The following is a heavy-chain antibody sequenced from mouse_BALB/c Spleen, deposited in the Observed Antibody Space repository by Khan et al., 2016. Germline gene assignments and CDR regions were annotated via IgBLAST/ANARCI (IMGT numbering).Heavy chain of an antibody. CDR1: GFNIKDYY. CDR2: IDPENGDT. J-gene: IGHJ2*01. Sequence: VQLLQSGAELVKSGASVKLSCTASGFNIKDYYMHWVKQRPAQGLEWIGWIDPENGDTECAPTFQGKATVTADTSSNTAYLRLSSLPSEDTAVFYYNAVYDSNYIYCDYWGQGTTLTVSS. D-gene: IGHD2-5*01. CDR3: NAVYDSNYIYCDY. V-gene: IGHV14-4*02.